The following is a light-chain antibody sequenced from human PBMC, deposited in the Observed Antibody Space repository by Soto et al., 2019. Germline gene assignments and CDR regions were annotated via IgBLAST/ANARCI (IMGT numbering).Light chain of an antibody. CDR3: CSYAGSRV. J-gene: IGLJ3*02. CDR1: SSDVGSYNL. CDR2: EGS. V-gene: IGLV2-23*01. Sequence: QSALTQPASVXXXXXXXXXXXCTGTSSDVGSYNLVSWYQQHPGKAPKLMIYEGSKRPSGVSNRFSGSKSGNTASLTISGLQAEDEADYYCCSYAGSRVFGGGTKLTVL.